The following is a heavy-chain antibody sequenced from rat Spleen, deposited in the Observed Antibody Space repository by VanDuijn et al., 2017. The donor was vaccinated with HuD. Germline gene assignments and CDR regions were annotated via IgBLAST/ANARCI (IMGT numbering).Heavy chain of an antibody. CDR1: GFSLTSYH. CDR3: SRSDY. V-gene: IGHV2-1*01. J-gene: IGHJ2*01. Sequence: QVQLKESGPGLMQPSQTLSLTCIVSGFSLTSYHVHWVRQSPGKGLEWMGGIWGDGTTNYNSALKSRLSISRDTSKSQVFLKMNSLQTEDTAIYFCSRSDYWGQGVMVTVSS. CDR2: IWGDGTT.